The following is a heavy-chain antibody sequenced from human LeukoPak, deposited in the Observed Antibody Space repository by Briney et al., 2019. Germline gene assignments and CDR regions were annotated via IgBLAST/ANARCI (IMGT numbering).Heavy chain of an antibody. CDR2: IYYSGST. CDR1: SGSISTSNYY. Sequence: PSETLSLTCTVSSGSISTSNYYWGWVRQPPGKALEWIGSIYYSGSTYYNPSLKSRVTISVDTSKNQFSLKLSSVTAADTAVYYCARIEYSGPLDYWGQGTLVTVSS. D-gene: IGHD1-26*01. V-gene: IGHV4-39*07. J-gene: IGHJ4*02. CDR3: ARIEYSGPLDY.